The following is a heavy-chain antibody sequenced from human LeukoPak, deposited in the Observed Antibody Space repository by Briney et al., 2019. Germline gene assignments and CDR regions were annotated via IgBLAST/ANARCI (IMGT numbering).Heavy chain of an antibody. J-gene: IGHJ4*02. V-gene: IGHV1-2*02. CDR1: GYTFTVYY. Sequence: ASVKVSCKASGYTFTVYYMHWVRQAPGQGLEWMGWINPNSGGTNYAQKFQGRVTMTRDTSISTAYMELSRLRSDDTAVYYCVTFDSSGYYFDYWGQGTLVTVSS. D-gene: IGHD3-22*01. CDR2: INPNSGGT. CDR3: VTFDSSGYYFDY.